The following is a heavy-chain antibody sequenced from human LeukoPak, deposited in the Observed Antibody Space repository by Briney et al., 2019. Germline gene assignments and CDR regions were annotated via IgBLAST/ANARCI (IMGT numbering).Heavy chain of an antibody. CDR3: ARDRAATQDWVEFDP. V-gene: IGHV3-66*03. CDR1: GFRASDYY. D-gene: IGHD2-15*01. J-gene: IGHJ5*02. CDR2: IRGSGDT. Sequence: GGSLRLSCAVSGFRASDYYMSWVRQAPGKGLEWVALIRGSGDTFYGDSVKGRFTISRDDSKNTVYLRMNSLRVEDTAVYFCARDRAATQDWVEFDPWGQGTLVTVYS.